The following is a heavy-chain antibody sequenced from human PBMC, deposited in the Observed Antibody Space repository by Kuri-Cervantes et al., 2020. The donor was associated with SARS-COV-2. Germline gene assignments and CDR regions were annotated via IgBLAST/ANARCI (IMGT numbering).Heavy chain of an antibody. Sequence: GSLRLSCAVYGGSFSGYYWSWIRQPPGKGLEWIGEINHSGSTNYNPSLKSRVTIAVDTSKNQFSLKLSSVTAADTAVYYCASPFSSGYYRYWGQGTLVTVSS. CDR1: GGSFSGYY. CDR2: INHSGST. J-gene: IGHJ4*02. D-gene: IGHD3-22*01. V-gene: IGHV4-34*01. CDR3: ASPFSSGYYRY.